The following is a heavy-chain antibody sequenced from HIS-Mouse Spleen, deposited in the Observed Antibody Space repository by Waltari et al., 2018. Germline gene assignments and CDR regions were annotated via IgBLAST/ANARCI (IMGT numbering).Heavy chain of an antibody. CDR3: AREGRDASGSYYFDY. V-gene: IGHV3-53*01. CDR2: IYSGGST. CDR1: GFTVSSNY. D-gene: IGHD1-26*01. J-gene: IGHJ4*02. Sequence: EVQLVESGGGLIQPGGSLRLSCAASGFTVSSNYMSWVRQAPGKGMEWVSGIYSGGSTYYADSVKGRFTISRDNSKNTLYLQMNSLRAEDTAVYYCAREGRDASGSYYFDYWGQGTLVTVSS.